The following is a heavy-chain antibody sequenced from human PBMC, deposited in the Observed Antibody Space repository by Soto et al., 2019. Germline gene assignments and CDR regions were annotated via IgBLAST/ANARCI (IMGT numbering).Heavy chain of an antibody. CDR1: GGSISSYY. Sequence: TLSLTCTVSGGSISSYYWSWIRQPPGKGLEWIGYIYYSGSTNYNPSLKSRVTISVDTSKNQFSLKLSSVTAEDTAVYYCAKGGVRLRGMVDYYYGMDVWGQGTTVTVSS. CDR2: IYYSGST. D-gene: IGHD3-10*01. V-gene: IGHV4-59*12. J-gene: IGHJ6*02. CDR3: AKGGVRLRGMVDYYYGMDV.